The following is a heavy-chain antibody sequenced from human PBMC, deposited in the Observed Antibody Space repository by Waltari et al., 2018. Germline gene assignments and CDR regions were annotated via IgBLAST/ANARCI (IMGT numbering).Heavy chain of an antibody. V-gene: IGHV3-66*01. CDR1: GFTVGNHF. J-gene: IGHJ6*02. CDR3: ARNVGELGV. CDR2: IYSGGNT. Sequence: EVQLVESGGGLVQPGGSLRLSCVASGFTVGNHFLGWLRQAPGKGLEWVSLIYSGGNTRYADSVKGRFTISRDGSKNTVYLQMTSLRAEDTAVYYCARNVGELGVWGQGTTVTVSS. D-gene: IGHD3-16*01.